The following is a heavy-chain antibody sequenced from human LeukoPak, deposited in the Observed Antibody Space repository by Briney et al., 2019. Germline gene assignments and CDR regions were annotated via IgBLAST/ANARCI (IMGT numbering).Heavy chain of an antibody. Sequence: GGSLRLSCAASGFTFSSYGMHWVRQAPGKGLEWVAFIRYDGSNKYYADSVKGRFTISRDNSKNTLYLQMNSLRAEDTALYYCASYTTVTTSFDYWGQGTLVTVSS. CDR2: IRYDGSNK. J-gene: IGHJ4*02. CDR1: GFTFSSYG. CDR3: ASYTTVTTSFDY. V-gene: IGHV3-30*02. D-gene: IGHD4-17*01.